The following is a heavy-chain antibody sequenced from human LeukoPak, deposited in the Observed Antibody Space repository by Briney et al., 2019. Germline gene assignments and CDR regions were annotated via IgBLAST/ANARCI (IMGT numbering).Heavy chain of an antibody. J-gene: IGHJ4*02. CDR3: ARDMGYCSSTSCSFDY. V-gene: IGHV3-48*01. D-gene: IGHD2-2*01. CDR1: GFTFSSYS. Sequence: GGSLRLSCAASGFTFSSYSMNWVRQAPGKGLEWVSYISSSSSTIYYADSVKGRFTISRDNAKNSLYLQMNSLRAENTAVYYCARDMGYCSSTSCSFDYWGQGTLVTVSS. CDR2: ISSSSSTI.